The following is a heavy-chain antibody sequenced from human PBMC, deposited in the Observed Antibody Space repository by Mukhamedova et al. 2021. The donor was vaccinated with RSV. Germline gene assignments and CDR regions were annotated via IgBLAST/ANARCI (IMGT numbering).Heavy chain of an antibody. J-gene: IGHJ4*02. V-gene: IGHV3-7*03. CDR2: IKQDGSEK. Sequence: VANIKQDGSEKYYVDSVKGRFIISRDNAKNSLYLQMNSLRAEDTAVYYCAAGIVGANWGQGTLVTVSS. D-gene: IGHD1-26*01. CDR3: AAGIVGAN.